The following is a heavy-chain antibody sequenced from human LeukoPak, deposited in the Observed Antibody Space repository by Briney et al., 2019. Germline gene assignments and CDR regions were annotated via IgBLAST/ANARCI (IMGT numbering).Heavy chain of an antibody. J-gene: IGHJ4*02. D-gene: IGHD2-2*01. CDR2: IYYSGST. Sequence: PSETLSLTCTVSGGSISSYYWSWIRQPPGKGLEWIGYIYYSGSTNYNPSLKSRVTISVDTSKNQFSLKLSSVTAADTAVYYCARETRHIIVVVPAAFDYWGQGTLVTVSS. CDR1: GGSISSYY. V-gene: IGHV4-59*01. CDR3: ARETRHIIVVVPAAFDY.